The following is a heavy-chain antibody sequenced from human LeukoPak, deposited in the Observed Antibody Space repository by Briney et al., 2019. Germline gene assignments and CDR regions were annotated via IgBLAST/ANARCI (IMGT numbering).Heavy chain of an antibody. Sequence: GESLKISSKGSGYSFSNYWIGWVRQMPGKGLESMGIIYPGDSDTRYSPSFQGQVTISADKSISTAYLQWTSLKASDTAMYYCVRQFDSGWYGSFDYWGQGTLVTVSS. CDR2: IYPGDSDT. V-gene: IGHV5-51*01. J-gene: IGHJ4*02. D-gene: IGHD6-19*01. CDR3: VRQFDSGWYGSFDY. CDR1: GYSFSNYW.